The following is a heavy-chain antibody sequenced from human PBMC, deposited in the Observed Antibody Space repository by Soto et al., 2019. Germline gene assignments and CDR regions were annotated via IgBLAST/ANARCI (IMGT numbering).Heavy chain of an antibody. J-gene: IGHJ1*01. CDR1: GGSISSGGYY. D-gene: IGHD5-18*01. CDR3: ARAVISAMVPARFQH. V-gene: IGHV4-31*03. Sequence: QVQLQESGPGLVKPSQTLSLTCTVSGGSISSGGYYWSWIRQHPGKGLEWIGYIYYSGSTYYNPSLKSRVTISVDTSKTQFSLKLSSVTAADTAVYYCARAVISAMVPARFQHWGQGTLVTVSS. CDR2: IYYSGST.